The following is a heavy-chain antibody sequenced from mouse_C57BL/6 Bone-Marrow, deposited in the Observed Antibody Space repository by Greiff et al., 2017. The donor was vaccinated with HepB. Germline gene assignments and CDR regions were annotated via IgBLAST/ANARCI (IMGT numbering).Heavy chain of an antibody. CDR1: GYTFTSYW. CDR3: ARGDYSNHGGFAY. CDR2: IYPGSGST. J-gene: IGHJ3*01. D-gene: IGHD2-5*01. V-gene: IGHV1-55*01. Sequence: QVQLQQPGAELVKPGASVKMSCKASGYTFTSYWITWVKQRPGQGLEWIGDIYPGSGSTNYNEKFKSKATLTVDTSTSTAYMELSSLTSEDSAVYYCARGDYSNHGGFAYWGQGTLVTVSA.